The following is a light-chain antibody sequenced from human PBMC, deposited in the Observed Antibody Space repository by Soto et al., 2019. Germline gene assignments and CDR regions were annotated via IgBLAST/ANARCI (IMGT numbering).Light chain of an antibody. Sequence: QAVVTQEPSFSVSPGGTVTLTCGLSSASVSTSYYPSWYQQTPGQAPRTLIYSTNTRSSGVPDRFSGSILGNKAALTITGAQADDESVYYCVLYMGSGTWVFGGGTKVTVL. CDR2: STN. J-gene: IGLJ3*02. CDR1: SASVSTSYY. V-gene: IGLV8-61*01. CDR3: VLYMGSGTWV.